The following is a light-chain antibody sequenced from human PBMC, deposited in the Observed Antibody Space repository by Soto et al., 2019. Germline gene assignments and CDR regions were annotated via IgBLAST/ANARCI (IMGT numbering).Light chain of an antibody. Sequence: QSALTXPVSVSGSPGQSITISCTGTSSDVGGYNYVSWYQQHPGKAPKLMIYDVSNRPSGVSNRFSGSKSGNTASLTISGLQAEDEADYYCSSYTGSSTLDVFGTGTKVTVL. CDR3: SSYTGSSTLDV. CDR1: SSDVGGYNY. V-gene: IGLV2-14*01. J-gene: IGLJ1*01. CDR2: DVS.